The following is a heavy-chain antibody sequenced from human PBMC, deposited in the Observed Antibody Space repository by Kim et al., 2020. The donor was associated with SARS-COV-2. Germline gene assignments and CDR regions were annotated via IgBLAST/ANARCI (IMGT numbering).Heavy chain of an antibody. V-gene: IGHV3-30*04. J-gene: IGHJ4*02. CDR2: ISYDGSNK. D-gene: IGHD2-8*01. Sequence: GGSLRLSCAASGFTFSSYAMHWVRQAPGKGLEWVAVISYDGSNKYYADSVKGRFTISRDNSKNTLYLQMNSLRAEDTAVYYCARDGVDGWLDYWGQGTLVTVSS. CDR3: ARDGVDGWLDY. CDR1: GFTFSSYA.